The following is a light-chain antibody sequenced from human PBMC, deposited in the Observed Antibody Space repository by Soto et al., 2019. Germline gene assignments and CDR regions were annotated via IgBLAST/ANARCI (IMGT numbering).Light chain of an antibody. CDR1: SSDVGGYNY. CDR3: SSYTSSSTRV. CDR2: EVS. V-gene: IGLV2-14*01. J-gene: IGLJ2*01. Sequence: QSALTQPASVSESPGQSITISCTGTSSDVGGYNYVSWYQQHPGKAPKLIIYEVSNRPSGVSNRFSGSKSGNTASLTISGLQAEDEADYYCSSYTSSSTRVFGGWTKLTVL.